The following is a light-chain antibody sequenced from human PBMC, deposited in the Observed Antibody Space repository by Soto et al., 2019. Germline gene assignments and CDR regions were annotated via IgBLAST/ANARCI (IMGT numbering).Light chain of an antibody. V-gene: IGKV3-11*02. CDR2: DAS. Sequence: EIVVTQSPATLSLSPGERATLSCRTSQSVGSYVAWYQKKPGQAPRLLIYDASNRATGIPARFSGSGSGRDFTLTINSLGPEDFAVYYCQQRSNWPPLTFGGGTKVEIK. J-gene: IGKJ4*01. CDR3: QQRSNWPPLT. CDR1: QSVGSY.